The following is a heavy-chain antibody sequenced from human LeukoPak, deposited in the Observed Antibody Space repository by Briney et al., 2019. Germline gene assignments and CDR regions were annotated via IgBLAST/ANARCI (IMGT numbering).Heavy chain of an antibody. V-gene: IGHV3-23*01. CDR3: AKAKGTGWYSDY. Sequence: GGSLRLSCAASGFTFSSYAMSWVRQAPGKGLEWVSAISGSGDSTFYADSVKGRFTISRDNSKNTLYLQMNNLRAEDTAVYYCAKAKGTGWYSDYWGQGTLVTVSS. J-gene: IGHJ4*02. D-gene: IGHD6-19*01. CDR1: GFTFSSYA. CDR2: ISGSGDST.